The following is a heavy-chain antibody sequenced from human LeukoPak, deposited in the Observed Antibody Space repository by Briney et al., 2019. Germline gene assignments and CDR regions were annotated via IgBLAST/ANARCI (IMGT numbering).Heavy chain of an antibody. D-gene: IGHD6-19*01. CDR1: GGSISSGSYY. V-gene: IGHV4-61*02. CDR2: IYTSGST. J-gene: IGHJ4*02. CDR3: ARARYSSGWTPHY. Sequence: SRTLSLTCTVSGGSISSGSYYWSWIRQPAGKGLEWIGRIYTSGSTNYNPSLKSRVTISVDTSKNQFSLKLSSVTAADTAVYYCARARYSSGWTPHYWGQGTLVTVSS.